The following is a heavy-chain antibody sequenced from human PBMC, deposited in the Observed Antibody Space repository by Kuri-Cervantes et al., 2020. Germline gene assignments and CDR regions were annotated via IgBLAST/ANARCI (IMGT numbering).Heavy chain of an antibody. J-gene: IGHJ4*02. Sequence: SETLSLTCVVSGDSISSNKWWSWVRQFPGKGLEWIGEIHHHGTTNSNPSLNSRVTISVDKSSNVFSLKLSSVTVADTAVYYCAGVPRRWVRGSGSDFDYWGQGTLVTVSS. CDR2: IHHHGTT. V-gene: IGHV4-4*02. CDR3: AGVPRRWVRGSGSDFDY. CDR1: GDSISSNKW. D-gene: IGHD3-10*01.